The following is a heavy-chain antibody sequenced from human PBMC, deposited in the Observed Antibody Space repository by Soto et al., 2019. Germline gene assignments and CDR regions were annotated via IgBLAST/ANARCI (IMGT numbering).Heavy chain of an antibody. CDR1: GGSISSYY. Sequence: SETLSLTCTVSGGSISSYYWSWIRQPPGKGLEWIGYIYYSGSTNYNPSLKSRVTMSVDTSKNQFSLKLSSVTAADTAVYYCARGGIYYYDSSGYYDYWGQGTLVTVS. D-gene: IGHD3-22*01. J-gene: IGHJ4*02. CDR2: IYYSGST. CDR3: ARGGIYYYDSSGYYDY. V-gene: IGHV4-59*01.